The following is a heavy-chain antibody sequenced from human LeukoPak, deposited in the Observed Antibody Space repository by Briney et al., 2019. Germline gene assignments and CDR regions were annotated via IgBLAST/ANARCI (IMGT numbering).Heavy chain of an antibody. CDR3: ARVDRSLSGFDY. Sequence: ASVKVSCKASGYTFTGYYMHWVRQAPGQGLEWMGIINPSGGSTSYAQKFQGRVTMTRDMSTSTVYMELSSLRSEDTAVYYCARVDRSLSGFDYWGQGTLVTVSS. V-gene: IGHV1-46*01. CDR1: GYTFTGYY. J-gene: IGHJ4*02. D-gene: IGHD3-22*01. CDR2: INPSGGST.